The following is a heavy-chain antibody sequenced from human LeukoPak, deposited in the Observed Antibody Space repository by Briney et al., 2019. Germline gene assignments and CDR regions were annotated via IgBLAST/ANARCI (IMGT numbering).Heavy chain of an antibody. D-gene: IGHD3-9*01. Sequence: SVKVSCKASGGTFSSYAISWGRQAPGQGLEWMGGIIPIFVTANYAQKFQGRVTITADESTSTAYMELSSLRSEDTAVYYCARGTKRSYDILTGTFDYWGQGTLVTVSS. CDR2: IIPIFVTA. CDR3: ARGTKRSYDILTGTFDY. J-gene: IGHJ4*02. CDR1: GGTFSSYA. V-gene: IGHV1-69*01.